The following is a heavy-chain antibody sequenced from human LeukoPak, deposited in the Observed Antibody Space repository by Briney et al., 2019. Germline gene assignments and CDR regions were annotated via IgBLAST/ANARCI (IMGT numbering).Heavy chain of an antibody. CDR1: GYTFPSHD. D-gene: IGHD3-3*01. Sequence: ASVKVSCKASGYTFPSHDINWVRQATGQGLEWMGLMNPNSGNTGYAQKFQGRVTMTSNTSITTAYMELSSLRSENTAVYYCARALRITIFGVVIGAWFDPWCQGTLVTVSS. V-gene: IGHV1-8*01. J-gene: IGHJ5*02. CDR2: MNPNSGNT. CDR3: ARALRITIFGVVIGAWFDP.